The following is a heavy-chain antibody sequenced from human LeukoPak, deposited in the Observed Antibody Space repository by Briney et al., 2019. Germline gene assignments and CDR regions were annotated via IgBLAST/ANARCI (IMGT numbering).Heavy chain of an antibody. CDR3: ATLALVVTAMADY. J-gene: IGHJ4*02. Sequence: GASVKVSCKASGGTFSSYVINWVRQAPGQGLEWMGWINPNSGGTNYAQKFQGRVTMTRDTSISTAYMELSRLRSDDTAVYYCATLALVVTAMADYWGQGTLVTVSS. V-gene: IGHV1-2*02. D-gene: IGHD2-21*02. CDR2: INPNSGGT. CDR1: GGTFSSYV.